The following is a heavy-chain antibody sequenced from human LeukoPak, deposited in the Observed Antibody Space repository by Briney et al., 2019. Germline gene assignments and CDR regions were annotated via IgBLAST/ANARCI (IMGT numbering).Heavy chain of an antibody. D-gene: IGHD3-22*01. CDR2: ISGSGGST. J-gene: IGHJ4*02. V-gene: IGHV3-23*01. Sequence: GGSLRLSCAASGFTFSSYAMSWVRQAPGKGLEWVSAISGSGGSTYYADSVKGRFTISRDNSKNTLYLQMNSLRAEDTAVYYCAKVDYYDSSGYYPVDYWGQGTLVTVSS. CDR3: AKVDYYDSSGYYPVDY. CDR1: GFTFSSYA.